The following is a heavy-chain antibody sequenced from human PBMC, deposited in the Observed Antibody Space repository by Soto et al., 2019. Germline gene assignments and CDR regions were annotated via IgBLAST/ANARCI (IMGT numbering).Heavy chain of an antibody. Sequence: QVQVVQSGVEVRRPGSSVKVSCKASGDTFKNCVISWVRQAPGQGLEWMGGIIPLFGTTDFAQRFQGRLTIRTDESTATADVELSRLGSEDTATYYCAAELGFGKLSVVWGQGTTVIVSS. D-gene: IGHD3-10*01. J-gene: IGHJ6*02. CDR2: IIPLFGTT. CDR1: GDTFKNCV. CDR3: AAELGFGKLSVV. V-gene: IGHV1-69*01.